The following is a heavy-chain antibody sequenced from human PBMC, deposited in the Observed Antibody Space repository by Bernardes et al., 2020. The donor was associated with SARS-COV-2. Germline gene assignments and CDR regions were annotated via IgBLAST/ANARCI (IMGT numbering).Heavy chain of an antibody. V-gene: IGHV3-64D*06. CDR3: VKDRVTTLPGFYFES. CDR2: ISGNGHST. D-gene: IGHD4-17*01. Sequence: GGSLRLSCSTSGFTFSKYAMHWVRQAPGKGLEYVSGISGNGHSTKYEDSVKGRFTLSRDNSETKLYLQMSGLRPEDTAMYYCVKDRVTTLPGFYFESWGQGTLVTVSS. J-gene: IGHJ4*02. CDR1: GFTFSKYA.